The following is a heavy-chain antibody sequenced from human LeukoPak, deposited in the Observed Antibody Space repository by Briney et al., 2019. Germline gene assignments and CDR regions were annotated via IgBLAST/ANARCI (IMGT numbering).Heavy chain of an antibody. CDR1: GGSISSGGYY. CDR2: IYYSGST. V-gene: IGHV4-61*08. CDR3: ARESSTSWIDY. Sequence: RASETLSLTCTVSGGSISSGGYYWSWIRQPPGKGLEWIGYIYYSGSTNYNPSLKSRVTISVDTSKNQFSLKLSSVTAADTAVYYCARESSTSWIDYWGQGTLVTVSS. J-gene: IGHJ4*02. D-gene: IGHD2-2*01.